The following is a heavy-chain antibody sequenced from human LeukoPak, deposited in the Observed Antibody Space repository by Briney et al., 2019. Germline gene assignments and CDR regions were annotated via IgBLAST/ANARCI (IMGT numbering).Heavy chain of an antibody. Sequence: ASVKVSCKPSRYTFTGYYIHWVRQAPGQGLKGMGWINPNNGDTNLAQKFQGRSTMTTDTSISTIYTELSRLRSDDTAVYDGAKEGSSGWVPNDWGQGTLVTVSS. J-gene: IGHJ4*02. CDR3: AKEGSSGWVPND. CDR2: INPNNGDT. D-gene: IGHD6-19*01. V-gene: IGHV1-2*02. CDR1: RYTFTGYY.